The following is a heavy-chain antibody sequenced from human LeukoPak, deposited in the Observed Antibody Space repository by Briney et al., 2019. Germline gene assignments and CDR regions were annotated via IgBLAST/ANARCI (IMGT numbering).Heavy chain of an antibody. CDR3: ATFPRSGSYSWFDP. CDR1: GYTLTELS. J-gene: IGHJ5*02. CDR2: FDPEDGET. V-gene: IGHV1-24*01. D-gene: IGHD1-26*01. Sequence: ASVKVSCKVSGYTLTELSMYWVRQAPGKGLEWMGGFDPEDGETIYAQKFQGRVTMTEDTSTDTAYMELSSLRSEDTAVYYCATFPRSGSYSWFDPWGQGTLVTVSS.